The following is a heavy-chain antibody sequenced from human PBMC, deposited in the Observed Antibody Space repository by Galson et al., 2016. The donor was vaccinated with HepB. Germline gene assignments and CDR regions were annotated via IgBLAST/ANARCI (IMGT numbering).Heavy chain of an antibody. CDR1: GFTFSSYT. CDR3: ATRYCSGGSCYSAAPGYWYFVL. Sequence: SLRLSCAASGFTFSSYTMNWVRQAPGKGLEWVSYISSSSSTIYYADSVKGRFTISRDNAKNSLYLQMNSLRDEDTAVYYCATRYCSGGSCYSAAPGYWYFVLWSRGTLVTGSS. D-gene: IGHD2-15*01. J-gene: IGHJ2*01. V-gene: IGHV3-48*02. CDR2: ISSSSSTI.